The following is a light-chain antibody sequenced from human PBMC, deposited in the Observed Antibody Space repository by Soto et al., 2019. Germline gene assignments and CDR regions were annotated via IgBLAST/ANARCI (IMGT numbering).Light chain of an antibody. J-gene: IGKJ1*01. V-gene: IGKV1-39*01. CDR3: QHYNSYSEA. CDR2: AAS. Sequence: DIQITQSPSSPSASVGDRVTITCRASQSISSYLNWYQQKPGQAPKLLIYAASTLQGGVPSRFSGSGSGTEFTLTISSLQPDDFATYYCQHYNSYSEAFGQGTKVDI. CDR1: QSISSY.